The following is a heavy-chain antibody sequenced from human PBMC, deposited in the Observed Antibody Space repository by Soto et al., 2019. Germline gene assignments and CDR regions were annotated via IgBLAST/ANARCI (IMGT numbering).Heavy chain of an antibody. J-gene: IGHJ4*02. Sequence: GGALRLSCAASGFTFSNYAVDWVRQAPGKGRECVAIVSYDGDNEYYADSVRGRFFISRDNSRNTLYLQTSSLRHEDTAVYYCAKDTRNYYDSSGYYSGYLDYWGQGTLVTVSS. D-gene: IGHD3-22*01. CDR3: AKDTRNYYDSSGYYSGYLDY. CDR1: GFTFSNYA. V-gene: IGHV3-30*18. CDR2: VSYDGDNE.